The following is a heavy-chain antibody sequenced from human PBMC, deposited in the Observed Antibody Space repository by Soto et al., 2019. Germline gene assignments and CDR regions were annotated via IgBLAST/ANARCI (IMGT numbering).Heavy chain of an antibody. Sequence: SGPTLVNPTQTLTLTCTFSGFSLSAGGMCVSWIRRPPGNALEWLALIDWDDAKYYSTSLKTRLTISKDTSKNQVVLTMTNMDPVNTATYYCARIFGGYDHPFDYWGQGTLVTVSS. CDR2: IDWDDAK. J-gene: IGHJ4*02. CDR3: ARIFGGYDHPFDY. CDR1: GFSLSAGGMC. D-gene: IGHD5-12*01. V-gene: IGHV2-70*01.